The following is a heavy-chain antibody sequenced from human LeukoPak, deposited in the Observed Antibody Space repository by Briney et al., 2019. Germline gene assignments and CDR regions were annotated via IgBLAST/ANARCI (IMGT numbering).Heavy chain of an antibody. D-gene: IGHD6-6*01. CDR3: ARHRWQLVGHDV. V-gene: IGHV3-7*05. Sequence: PGGALRLSCADPGFTFSSYWMSWVRPGPGKGPGWVANIKQEGSEQYYVDSVKGPFTISRDKAKNSRYLEKKTPGDEDTGAYYCARHRWQLVGHDVWGQGTTVTVSS. J-gene: IGHJ6*01. CDR2: IKQEGSEQ. CDR1: GFTFSSYW.